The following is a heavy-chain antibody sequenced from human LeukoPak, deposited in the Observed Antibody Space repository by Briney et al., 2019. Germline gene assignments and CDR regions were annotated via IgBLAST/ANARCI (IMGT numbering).Heavy chain of an antibody. CDR3: ARSYSNHLFGMDV. V-gene: IGHV3-66*01. J-gene: IGHJ6*02. D-gene: IGHD4-11*01. CDR1: GFTVSSYY. CDR2: MYSGGST. Sequence: GGSLRLSCATSGFTVSSYYMTWVRQAPGKGLEWVSVMYSGGSTYYADSVKGRVAISRDNSQNTVFLQMNSVRVEDTAVYYCARSYSNHLFGMDVWGQGTAVTVSS.